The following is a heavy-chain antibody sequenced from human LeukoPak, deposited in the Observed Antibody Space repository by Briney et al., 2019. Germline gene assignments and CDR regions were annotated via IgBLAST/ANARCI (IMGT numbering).Heavy chain of an antibody. CDR3: ARAPPGVEAGMVDY. Sequence: ASVKVSRKASGYTFTGYYMHWVRQAPGQGLEWMGRINPNSGGTNYAQKFQGRVTTTRDTSISAAYMELSRLRSDDTAVYYCARAPPGVEAGMVDYWGQGTLVTVSS. V-gene: IGHV1-2*06. CDR1: GYTFTGYY. J-gene: IGHJ4*02. D-gene: IGHD2-15*01. CDR2: INPNSGGT.